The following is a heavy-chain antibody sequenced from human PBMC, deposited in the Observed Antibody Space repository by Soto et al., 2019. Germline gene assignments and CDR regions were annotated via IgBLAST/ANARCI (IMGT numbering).Heavy chain of an antibody. J-gene: IGHJ4*02. V-gene: IGHV5-51*01. D-gene: IGHD6-19*01. Sequence: VASLTISCKGSGYSFTSYWIAWVRQMPGKGLEWMGIIYLSDSDTRYSPSFQGRVTISADKSISTAYLQWSSLKASDTAMYYCARYSSGWPYYFDYWGQGTLVTVSS. CDR1: GYSFTSYW. CDR2: IYLSDSDT. CDR3: ARYSSGWPYYFDY.